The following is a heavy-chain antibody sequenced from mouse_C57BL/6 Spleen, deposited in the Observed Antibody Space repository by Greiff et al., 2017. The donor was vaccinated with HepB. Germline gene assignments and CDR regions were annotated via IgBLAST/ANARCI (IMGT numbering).Heavy chain of an antibody. J-gene: IGHJ2*01. V-gene: IGHV5-16*01. D-gene: IGHD2-1*01. CDR3: ARVGGNYYFDY. CDR1: GFTFSDYY. CDR2: INYDGSST. Sequence: DVQLVESEGGLVQPGSSMKLSCTASGFTFSDYYMAWVRQVPEKGLEWVANINYDGSSTYYLDSLKSRFIISRDNAKNILYLQMSSLKSEDTATYYCARVGGNYYFDYWGQGTTLTVSS.